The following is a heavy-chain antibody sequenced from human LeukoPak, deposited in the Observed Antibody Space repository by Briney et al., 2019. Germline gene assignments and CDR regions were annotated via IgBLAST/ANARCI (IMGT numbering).Heavy chain of an antibody. J-gene: IGHJ4*02. D-gene: IGHD5-12*01. CDR2: IYYSDTS. V-gene: IGHV4-30-4*07. Sequence: PSQTLSLTCAVSGASISSGGYSWSCLRQPPGKGLEWFAYIYYSDTSYYNPPLKSRVTTSVDTSKKQFSLSLNSVTAADTAVYYCASHSGGYAYWGQGTLVTVSS. CDR3: ASHSGGYAY. CDR1: GASISSGGYS.